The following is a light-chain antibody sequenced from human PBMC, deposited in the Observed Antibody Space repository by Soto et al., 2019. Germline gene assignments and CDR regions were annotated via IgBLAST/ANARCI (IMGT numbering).Light chain of an antibody. Sequence: DMELTQSPSSLSAFVGDRVTITFRASQGSSSYLAWYQQRPGKAPRLLIHAATTLQTGVPSRFSASGSGTGFTLTSSSVQLEDYANYYCQQLNNSPRTCGQGTKVEI. CDR2: AAT. J-gene: IGKJ1*01. CDR1: QGSSSY. V-gene: IGKV1-9*01. CDR3: QQLNNSPRT.